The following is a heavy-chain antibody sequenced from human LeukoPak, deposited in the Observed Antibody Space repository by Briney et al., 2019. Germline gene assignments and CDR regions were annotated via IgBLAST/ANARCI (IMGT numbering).Heavy chain of an antibody. V-gene: IGHV4-38-2*01. J-gene: IGHJ4*01. CDR1: GYSISSGYY. CDR2: VYYSGIT. CDR3: ARSVGY. Sequence: SETLSLTCAVSGYSISSGYYWGWIRQPPGKGLEWIGSVYYSGITYYNPSLKSRVTISVDTSKNQFSLKLSSVTAADTAVYYCARSVGYWGQGTLVTVSS.